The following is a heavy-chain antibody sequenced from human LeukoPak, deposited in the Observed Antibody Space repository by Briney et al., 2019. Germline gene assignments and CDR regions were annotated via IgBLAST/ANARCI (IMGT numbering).Heavy chain of an antibody. Sequence: GGSLRLSCTASGFKFSSFSMNWARQAPGKGLEWLSYISSTSSAIYYADSVKGRFTISRDNAKNSLYLQMDSLRAEDTAIYYCARVIGSYSGSAYWGQGTLVTVSS. D-gene: IGHD5-12*01. J-gene: IGHJ4*02. CDR2: ISSTSSAI. CDR1: GFKFSSFS. V-gene: IGHV3-48*04. CDR3: ARVIGSYSGSAY.